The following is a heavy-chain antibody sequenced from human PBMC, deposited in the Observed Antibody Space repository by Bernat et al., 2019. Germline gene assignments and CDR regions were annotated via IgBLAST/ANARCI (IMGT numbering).Heavy chain of an antibody. V-gene: IGHV3-30-3*01. CDR3: AREHGDFYRYYFDY. J-gene: IGHJ4*02. Sequence: QVQLVESGGGVVQPGRSLRLSCAASGFTFSSYAMHWVRQAPGKGLEGVAVISYDGSNKYYADSVKGRFTISRDNSKNTLYLQMNSLRAEDTAVYYCAREHGDFYRYYFDYWGQGTLVTVSS. CDR2: ISYDGSNK. D-gene: IGHD4-17*01. CDR1: GFTFSSYA.